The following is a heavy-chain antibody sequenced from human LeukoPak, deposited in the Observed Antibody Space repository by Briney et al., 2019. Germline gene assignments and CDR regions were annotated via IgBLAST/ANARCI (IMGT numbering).Heavy chain of an antibody. CDR1: GFTFSSYS. D-gene: IGHD2-15*01. V-gene: IGHV3-21*01. Sequence: PGGSLRLSCAASGFTFSSYSMNWVRQAPGKGLEWVSSISSSSSDIYYADSVKGRFTISRDNAKNSLYLQMNSLRAEDTAVYYCASHYTYWSGGSCYDYYYGMDVWGKGTTVTVSS. J-gene: IGHJ6*04. CDR3: ASHYTYWSGGSCYDYYYGMDV. CDR2: ISSSSSDI.